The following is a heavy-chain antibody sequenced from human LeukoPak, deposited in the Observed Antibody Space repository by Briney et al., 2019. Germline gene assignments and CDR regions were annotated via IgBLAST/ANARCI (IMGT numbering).Heavy chain of an antibody. D-gene: IGHD6-13*01. Sequence: PGGSLRLSVAASGFPFSSYSRAGVRRPPGKGLEWVSSISSSRSYIYYADSVKSRFTISRENAKNSPYRQVNSLRAEDTAVYYCAREEGQLGAFEIWGQGTMVPVSS. CDR1: GFPFSSYS. J-gene: IGHJ3*02. CDR3: AREEGQLGAFEI. CDR2: ISSSRSYI. V-gene: IGHV3-21*01.